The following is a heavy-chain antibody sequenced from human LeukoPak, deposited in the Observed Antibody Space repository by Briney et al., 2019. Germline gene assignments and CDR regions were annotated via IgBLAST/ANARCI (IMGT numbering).Heavy chain of an antibody. CDR2: IYYSGST. Sequence: PSETLSLTCTVSGGSIRSYYWSWIRHPPGKGLEWIGYIYYSGSTNYNPSLKSRVTISVDTSKNQFSLKLSSVTAADTAVYYCARVMSRGWAFDIWGQGTMVTVSS. V-gene: IGHV4-59*01. J-gene: IGHJ3*02. D-gene: IGHD2-15*01. CDR1: GGSIRSYY. CDR3: ARVMSRGWAFDI.